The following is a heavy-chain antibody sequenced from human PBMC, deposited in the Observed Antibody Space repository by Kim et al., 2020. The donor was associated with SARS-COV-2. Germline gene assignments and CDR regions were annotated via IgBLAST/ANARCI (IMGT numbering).Heavy chain of an antibody. D-gene: IGHD5-12*01. V-gene: IGHV3-64*01. J-gene: IGHJ4*01. CDR1: GFTFSNYY. CDR3: VRGYNFAYDF. CDR2: IGPNGDAT. Sequence: GGSLRLSCAASGFTFSNYYMHWVRQAPGKGLEFVAAIGPNGDATYYANSVKGRFTISRDNSKNALWLRVGSLGPEDMAIYYCVRGYNFAYDFWGQGNLVT.